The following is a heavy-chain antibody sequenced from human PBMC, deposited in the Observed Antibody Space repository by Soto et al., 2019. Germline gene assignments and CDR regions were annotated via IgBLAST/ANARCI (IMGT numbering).Heavy chain of an antibody. J-gene: IGHJ4*02. V-gene: IGHV1-18*01. CDR3: ARDNYDILTGYSYYFDY. CDR2: ISAYNGNT. D-gene: IGHD3-9*01. Sequence: GASVKVSCKASGYTFTSYGISWVRQAPGQGLEWMGWISAYNGNTNYAQKLQGRVTMTTDTSTSTAYMELRSLRSDDTAVYYCARDNYDILTGYSYYFDYWGQGTLVTVSS. CDR1: GYTFTSYG.